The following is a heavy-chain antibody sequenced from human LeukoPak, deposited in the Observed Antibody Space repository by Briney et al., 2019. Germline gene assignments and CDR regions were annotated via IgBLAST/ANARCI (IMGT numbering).Heavy chain of an antibody. CDR3: AKSRGESRGASNY. CDR2: ISGSGDTT. Sequence: PGGSLRLSCTASGFTFSNYAMNWVRQAPGKGLEWVSFISGSGDTTYYADSVKGRFTISRDSSKNTLYLQMNSLRAEDTAVYYCAKSRGESRGASNYWGQGTLVTVSS. CDR1: GFTFSNYA. V-gene: IGHV3-23*01. D-gene: IGHD1-26*01. J-gene: IGHJ4*02.